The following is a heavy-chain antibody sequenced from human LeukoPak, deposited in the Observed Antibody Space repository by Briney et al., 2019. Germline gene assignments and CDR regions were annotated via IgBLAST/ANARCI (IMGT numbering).Heavy chain of an antibody. D-gene: IGHD6-13*01. CDR1: GFTFTDYW. Sequence: GSLRLSCEVSGFTFTDYWMNWVRQAPGKGPEWVASIRQDGSEKTYVDSVKGRFTISRDNTKNSLSLQLNGLRAEDTAVYYCARDGTAAGLYFDFWGQGTLVTVSS. CDR2: IRQDGSEK. J-gene: IGHJ4*01. V-gene: IGHV3-7*01. CDR3: ARDGTAAGLYFDF.